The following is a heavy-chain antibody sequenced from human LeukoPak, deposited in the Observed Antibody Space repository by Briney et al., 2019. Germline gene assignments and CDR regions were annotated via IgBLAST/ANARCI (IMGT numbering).Heavy chain of an antibody. V-gene: IGHV1-69*04. CDR1: GGTFSSYA. J-gene: IGHJ4*02. Sequence: GASVKVSCKASGGTFSSYAISWVRQAPGQGLEWMGRIIPILGIANYAQKFQGRVTITADKSTSTAYMELSSLRSEDTAVYYCARRTMVRGVMGYWGQGTLVTVSS. CDR2: IIPILGIA. D-gene: IGHD3-10*01. CDR3: ARRTMVRGVMGY.